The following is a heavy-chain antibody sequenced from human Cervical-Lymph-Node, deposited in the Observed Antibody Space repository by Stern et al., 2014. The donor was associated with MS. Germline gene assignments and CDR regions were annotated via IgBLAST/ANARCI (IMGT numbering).Heavy chain of an antibody. D-gene: IGHD1-26*01. Sequence: ESGPALVKPTQTLTLTCTVSGFSLTTPGMRVTWIRQPPGKALEWLGRIDWDDETFYNSSLKTRLTISRDTSKDQVIITMADMDPADTATYYCARADRELHDAFDVWGQGTMVTVSS. J-gene: IGHJ3*01. V-gene: IGHV2-70*04. CDR2: IDWDDET. CDR3: ARADRELHDAFDV. CDR1: GFSLTTPGMR.